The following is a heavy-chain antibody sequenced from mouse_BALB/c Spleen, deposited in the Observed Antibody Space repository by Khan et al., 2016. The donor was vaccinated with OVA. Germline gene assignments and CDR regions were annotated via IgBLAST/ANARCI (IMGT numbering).Heavy chain of an antibody. Sequence: EVRLVESGGGLVQPGGSRKLSCAASGFTFSSFGMHWVRQAPEKGLEWVAYISSDSITLYYADTVKGRVTIYRDNPRNTLFLQMTSLRSEDTAIYYCARGKWAWFAYCGQGTLVTVSA. CDR2: ISSDSITL. CDR1: GFTFSSFG. J-gene: IGHJ3*01. D-gene: IGHD1-3*01. CDR3: ARGKWAWFAY. V-gene: IGHV5-17*02.